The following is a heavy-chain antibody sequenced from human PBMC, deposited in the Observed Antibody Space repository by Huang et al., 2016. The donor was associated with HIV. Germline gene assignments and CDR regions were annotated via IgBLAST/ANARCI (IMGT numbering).Heavy chain of an antibody. CDR2: ISNDGSNN. V-gene: IGHV3-30-3*01. CDR3: ARAKDTWDAYDI. CDR1: GFPLNNHA. Sequence: QVQLVESGGGVVQPGRSLRLSCAASGFPLNNHARHWVRQAQGKGLDCVAVISNDGSNNYYADSGKGRFTISRDSSKITLFLHMTSLRTEDTAVYYCARAKDTWDAYDIWGQGTMVIVSS. J-gene: IGHJ3*02. D-gene: IGHD5-18*01.